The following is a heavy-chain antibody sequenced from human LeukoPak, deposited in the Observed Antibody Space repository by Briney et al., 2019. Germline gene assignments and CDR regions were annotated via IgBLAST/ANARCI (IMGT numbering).Heavy chain of an antibody. V-gene: IGHV1-2*02. J-gene: IGHJ4*02. D-gene: IGHD2-2*01. Sequence: SVNVSCKASGYPFTGYYLHWVRQAPGQGLEWMGWINPNSGFTNYAQKFQGRVTMTRDTSISTAYMELSRLRSDDTAVYYCARLADCSSSSCRSFDYWGQGTLDTVSS. CDR1: GYPFTGYY. CDR2: INPNSGFT. CDR3: ARLADCSSSSCRSFDY.